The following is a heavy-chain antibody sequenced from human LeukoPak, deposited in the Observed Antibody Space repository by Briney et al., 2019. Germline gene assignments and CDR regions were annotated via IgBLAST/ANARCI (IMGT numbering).Heavy chain of an antibody. D-gene: IGHD1-26*01. CDR2: ISGGGGST. CDR1: GGSFSGYY. Sequence: ETLSLTCAVYGGSFSGYYWSWIRQPPGKGLEWVSTISGGGGSTYYADSVKGRFTISRDNSKNTLYLQVNSLRAEDTAVYYCAKGGKWDVTPFDYWGQGTLVTVSS. V-gene: IGHV3-23*01. J-gene: IGHJ4*02. CDR3: AKGGKWDVTPFDY.